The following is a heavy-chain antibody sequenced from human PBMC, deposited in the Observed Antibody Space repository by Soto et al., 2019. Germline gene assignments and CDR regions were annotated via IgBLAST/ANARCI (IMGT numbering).Heavy chain of an antibody. Sequence: ASVKVSCKASGGTFSSYAISWVRQAPGQGLEWMGGIIPIFGTANYAQKFQGRVTITADDSTSTAYMELSSLRSEDTAVYYCARAIPYYDSSGYFYDYWGQGTLVTVSS. D-gene: IGHD3-22*01. CDR3: ARAIPYYDSSGYFYDY. V-gene: IGHV1-69*13. J-gene: IGHJ4*02. CDR1: GGTFSSYA. CDR2: IIPIFGTA.